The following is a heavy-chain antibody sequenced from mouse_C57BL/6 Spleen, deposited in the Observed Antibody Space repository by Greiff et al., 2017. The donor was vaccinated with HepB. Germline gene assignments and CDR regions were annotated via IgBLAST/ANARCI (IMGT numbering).Heavy chain of an antibody. CDR1: GFTFSDYY. V-gene: IGHV5-16*01. CDR2: INYDGSST. D-gene: IGHD3-3*01. J-gene: IGHJ4*01. Sequence: EVQLKESEGGLVQPGSSMKLSCTASGFTFSDYYMAWVRQVPEKGLEWVANINYDGSSTYYLDSLKSRFIISRDNAKNILYLQMSSLKSEDTATYYCARGEGAYYAMDYWGQGTSVTVSS. CDR3: ARGEGAYYAMDY.